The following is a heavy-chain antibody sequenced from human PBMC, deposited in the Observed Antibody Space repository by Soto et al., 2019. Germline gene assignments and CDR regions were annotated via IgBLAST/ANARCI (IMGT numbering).Heavy chain of an antibody. CDR2: IYYSGST. CDR1: GGSISSYY. CDR3: ARLEIVEANTAFDS. V-gene: IGHV4-59*04. Sequence: SETLSLTCTVSGGSISSYYWSWIRQPPGKGLEWIGYIYYSGSTYYNPSLKSRVTISVDTSKNQFSLKLSSVTAADTAVYYCARLEIVEANTAFDSWGQGTMVTVSS. J-gene: IGHJ3*02. D-gene: IGHD1-26*01.